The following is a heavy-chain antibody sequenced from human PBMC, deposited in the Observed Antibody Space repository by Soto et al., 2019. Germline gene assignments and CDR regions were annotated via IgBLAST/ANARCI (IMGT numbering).Heavy chain of an antibody. V-gene: IGHV4-31*03. Sequence: SETLSLTCTVSGGSISSGGYYWSWIRQHPGKGLEWIGYIYYSGSTYYNPSLESRVTISVDTSKNQFSLKLSSVTAADTAVYYCARFTIFGGVTLNKNWFDPWGQGTLVTVSS. CDR3: ARFTIFGGVTLNKNWFDP. CDR2: IYYSGST. D-gene: IGHD3-3*01. J-gene: IGHJ5*02. CDR1: GGSISSGGYY.